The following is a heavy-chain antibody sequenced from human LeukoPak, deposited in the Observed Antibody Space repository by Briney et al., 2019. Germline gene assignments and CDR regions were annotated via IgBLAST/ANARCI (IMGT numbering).Heavy chain of an antibody. D-gene: IGHD1/OR15-1a*01. CDR2: INPSGGST. Sequence: ASVKVSFKASGYTFTSYYMHWVRQAPGQGLEWMGIINPSGGSTSYAQKFQGRVTMTRDTSTSTVYMELSSLRSEDTAVYYCASAFGTTLPVFDYWGQGTLVTVSS. CDR3: ASAFGTTLPVFDY. J-gene: IGHJ4*02. CDR1: GYTFTSYY. V-gene: IGHV1-46*01.